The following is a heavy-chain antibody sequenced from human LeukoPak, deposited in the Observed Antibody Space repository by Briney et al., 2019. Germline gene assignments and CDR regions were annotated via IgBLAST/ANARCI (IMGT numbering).Heavy chain of an antibody. CDR2: IRSKPYGETT. Sequence: PGGSLRLSCTASGFTFGDYALSWVRQAPGKGLERVGFIRSKPYGETTEYAASVRGRFTISRDDSKSIAYLQMNSLKTEDTAVYYCGRAWYGSGNYYNLVHDYWGQGTLVTVSS. D-gene: IGHD3-10*01. CDR3: GRAWYGSGNYYNLVHDY. J-gene: IGHJ4*02. V-gene: IGHV3-49*04. CDR1: GFTFGDYA.